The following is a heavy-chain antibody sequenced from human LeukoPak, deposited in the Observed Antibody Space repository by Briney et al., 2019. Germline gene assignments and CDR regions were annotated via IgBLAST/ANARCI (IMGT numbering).Heavy chain of an antibody. J-gene: IGHJ5*02. D-gene: IGHD6-13*01. Sequence: VASVKVSCKASGYTFTSYAMHWVRQAPGQRLEWMGWINAGNGNTKYSQKFQGRVTITRDTSESTAYMEVSRLRSEEKAVYYCARVGPIGAAAYNWFDPWGQGTLVTVSS. V-gene: IGHV1-3*01. CDR1: GYTFTSYA. CDR3: ARVGPIGAAAYNWFDP. CDR2: INAGNGNT.